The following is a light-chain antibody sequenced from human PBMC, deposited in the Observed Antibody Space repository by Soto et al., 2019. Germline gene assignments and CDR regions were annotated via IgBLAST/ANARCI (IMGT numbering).Light chain of an antibody. CDR2: EVS. CDR1: QSLLHITGETF. Sequence: DVVMTQTRLSLSVAPGQPASISCKYSQSLLHITGETFLFWYLQKPGQSPQLLIYEVSTRVSGAPDRFSGSGSGTDFTLEISRVETDDVGIYYCMQSTQLPPTLGQGTRLEIK. V-gene: IGKV2D-29*02. CDR3: MQSTQLPPT. J-gene: IGKJ5*01.